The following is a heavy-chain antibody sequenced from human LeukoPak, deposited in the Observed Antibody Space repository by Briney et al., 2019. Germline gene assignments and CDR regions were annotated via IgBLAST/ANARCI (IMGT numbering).Heavy chain of an antibody. V-gene: IGHV1-18*01. Sequence: ASVKVSCKASGYTFTSYGISWVRQAPGQGLEWMGWISAYNGNTNYAQKLQGRVTMTTDTSTSTAYMELRSLRSDDTAVYYCARVGENVLRFSEWFRSATDMDVWGQGTTVTVSS. D-gene: IGHD3-3*01. CDR2: ISAYNGNT. CDR1: GYTFTSYG. CDR3: ARVGENVLRFSEWFRSATDMDV. J-gene: IGHJ6*02.